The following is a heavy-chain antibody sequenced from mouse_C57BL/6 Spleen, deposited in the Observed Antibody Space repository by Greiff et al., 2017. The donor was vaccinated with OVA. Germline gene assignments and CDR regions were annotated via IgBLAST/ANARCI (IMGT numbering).Heavy chain of an antibody. CDR3: ARGSLYDYDGVMDY. V-gene: IGHV1-54*01. CDR2: INPGSGGT. Sequence: QVQLQQSGAELVRPGTSVKVSCKASGYAFTNYLIEWVKQRPGQGLEWIGVINPGSGGTNYNEKFKGKATLTADKSSSTAYMQLSSLTSEDSAVYFCARGSLYDYDGVMDYWGQGTSVTVSS. J-gene: IGHJ4*01. D-gene: IGHD2-4*01. CDR1: GYAFTNYL.